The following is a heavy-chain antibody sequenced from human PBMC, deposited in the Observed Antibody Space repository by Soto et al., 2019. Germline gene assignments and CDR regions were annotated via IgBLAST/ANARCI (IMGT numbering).Heavy chain of an antibody. CDR3: ARLQAAAGDNDLTFDY. CDR1: GYSFTSYW. V-gene: IGHV5-10-1*01. D-gene: IGHD6-13*01. J-gene: IGHJ4*02. CDR2: IDPSDSYT. Sequence: GESLKISCKGSGYSFTSYWIIWVRQMPGKGLEWMGRIDPSDSYTNYSPSFQGHVTISADKSISTAYVQWSSLKASDTAVYYCARLQAAAGDNDLTFDYWGQGTLVTVSS.